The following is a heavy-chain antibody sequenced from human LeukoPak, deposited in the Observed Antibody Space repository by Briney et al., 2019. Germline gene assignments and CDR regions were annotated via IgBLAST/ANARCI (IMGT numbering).Heavy chain of an antibody. CDR1: GGSISSGDYY. V-gene: IGHV4-30-4*08. J-gene: IGHJ3*02. CDR2: IYYSGST. D-gene: IGHD1-26*01. Sequence: PSETLSLTCPVSGGSISSGDYYWSWIRQPPGKGLEWIGYIYYSGSTYYNPSLKTRVTISVDTSKNQFSLKLSSVTAADTAVYYCARDRGEPSFSGSYQGHAFDIWGQGTMVTVSS. CDR3: ARDRGEPSFSGSYQGHAFDI.